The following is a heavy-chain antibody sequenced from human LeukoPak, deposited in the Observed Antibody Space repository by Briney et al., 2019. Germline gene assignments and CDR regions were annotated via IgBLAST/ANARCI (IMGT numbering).Heavy chain of an antibody. CDR2: IIPIFGTA. CDR3: ARDGDCSGGSCYSFDC. D-gene: IGHD2-15*01. V-gene: IGHV1-69*01. CDR1: GGTFSSYA. J-gene: IGHJ4*02. Sequence: SVKVSCKASGGTFSSYAISWVRQAPGQGLEWMGGIIPIFGTANYAQKFQGRVTITADESTSTAYMELSSLRSEDTAVYYCARDGDCSGGSCYSFDCWGQGTLVTVSS.